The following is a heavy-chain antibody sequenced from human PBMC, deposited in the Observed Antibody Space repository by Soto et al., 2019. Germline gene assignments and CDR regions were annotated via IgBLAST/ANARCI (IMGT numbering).Heavy chain of an antibody. CDR2: IYYSGST. J-gene: IGHJ6*02. Sequence: SETLSLTCTVSGGSISSYYWRWIRQPPGKGLEWIGYIYYSGSTNYNPSLKSRVTRSVDTSKNQFSLKLSAVTAADTAVYYCARGGGNYYYYGMDVWGQGTTVTVS. V-gene: IGHV4-59*01. CDR3: ARGGGNYYYYGMDV. D-gene: IGHD1-1*01. CDR1: GGSISSYY.